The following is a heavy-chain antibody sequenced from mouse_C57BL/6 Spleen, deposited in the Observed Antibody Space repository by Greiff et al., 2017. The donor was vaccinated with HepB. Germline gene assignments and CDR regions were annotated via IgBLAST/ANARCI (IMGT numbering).Heavy chain of an antibody. D-gene: IGHD1-1*01. CDR3: ARGITTVVAKGYFDV. Sequence: EVQRVESGPGMVKPSQSLSLTCTVTGYSITSGYDWHWIRHFPGNKLEWMGYISYSGSTNYNPSLKSRISITHDTSKNHFFLKLNSVTTEDTATYYCARGITTVVAKGYFDVWGTGTTVTVSS. V-gene: IGHV3-1*01. J-gene: IGHJ1*03. CDR2: ISYSGST. CDR1: GYSITSGYD.